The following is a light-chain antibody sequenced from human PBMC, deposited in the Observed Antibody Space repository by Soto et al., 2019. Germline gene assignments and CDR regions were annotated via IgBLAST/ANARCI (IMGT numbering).Light chain of an antibody. CDR3: VVWDSSLSAAV. J-gene: IGLJ2*01. CDR1: MRDVGAYNL. V-gene: IGLV2-14*01. CDR2: EVR. Sequence: QSALTQPASVSGSAGQSITISCSGTMRDVGAYNLVSWYQQHPGTAPKLIIYEVRNRPSGISSRFSGSRSGNTASLTISGLQSEDEGDYYCVVWDSSLSAAVFGGGTKLTVL.